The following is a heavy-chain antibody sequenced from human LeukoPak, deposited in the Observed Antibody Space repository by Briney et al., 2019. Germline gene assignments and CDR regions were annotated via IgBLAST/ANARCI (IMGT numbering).Heavy chain of an antibody. CDR3: ARYDVWGSYRAFDY. V-gene: IGHV4-39*07. CDR1: GGSISSSSYY. CDR2: VYHSGST. J-gene: IGHJ4*02. D-gene: IGHD3-16*02. Sequence: SETLSLTCTVSGGSISSSSYYWGWIRQPPGKGLEWIGTVYHSGSTYYNPSLKSRVTISVDTSKNQFSLKLSSVTAADTAVYYCARYDVWGSYRAFDYWGQGTLVTVSS.